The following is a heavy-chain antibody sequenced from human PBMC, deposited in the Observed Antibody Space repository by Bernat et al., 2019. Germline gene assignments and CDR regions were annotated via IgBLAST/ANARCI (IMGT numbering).Heavy chain of an antibody. Sequence: EVQLLESGGGLVQPGGSLRLSCAASGFTVSSNYMSWVRQAPGKGLEWVSVIYSGGSTYYADSVKGRFTISRDNSKNTLYLQMNSLRAEDTAVYYCATVIGTYYYYYYYMDVWGKGTTVTVSS. J-gene: IGHJ6*03. D-gene: IGHD2/OR15-2a*01. V-gene: IGHV3-66*01. CDR3: ATVIGTYYYYYYYMDV. CDR2: IYSGGST. CDR1: GFTVSSNY.